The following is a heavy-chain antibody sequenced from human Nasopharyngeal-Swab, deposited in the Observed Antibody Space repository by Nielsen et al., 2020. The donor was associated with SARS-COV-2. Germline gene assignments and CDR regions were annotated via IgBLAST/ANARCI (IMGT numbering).Heavy chain of an antibody. CDR1: GFSLSARGMC. D-gene: IGHD3-3*01. J-gene: IGHJ4*02. Sequence: SGPTLVKPTQTLTLTCTFSGFSLSARGMCVSWIRQPPGKALEWLVRIDWDDDKYYSTSLKTRLTISKDTPKNQVVLKMTNMDPVDTATYYCARIQCDFWSGYYFEYWGQGTLVTVSS. CDR3: ARIQCDFWSGYYFEY. CDR2: IDWDDDK. V-gene: IGHV2-70*11.